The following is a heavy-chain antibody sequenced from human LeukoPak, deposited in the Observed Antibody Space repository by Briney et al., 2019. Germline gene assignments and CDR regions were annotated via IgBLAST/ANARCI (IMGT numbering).Heavy chain of an antibody. Sequence: SSETLSLTCIVSGGSISSSYYWGWIRQPPWNGLDWIVSIYYSGSTYYNPSLKSRVTISVDTSKNQFSLKLSSVTAADTAVYYCARHGTTMVRGEMRGAFDIWGQGTMVTVSS. CDR3: ARHGTTMVRGEMRGAFDI. CDR2: IYYSGST. V-gene: IGHV4-39*01. J-gene: IGHJ3*02. CDR1: GGSISSSYY. D-gene: IGHD3-10*01.